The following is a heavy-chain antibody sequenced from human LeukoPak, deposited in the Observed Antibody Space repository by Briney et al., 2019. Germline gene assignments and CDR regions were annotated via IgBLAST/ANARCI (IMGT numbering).Heavy chain of an antibody. D-gene: IGHD6-13*01. CDR3: AREGYSSSWYYFDY. Sequence: GGSLRLSCAASGFTFSNYWMHWVRQAPGKGLEYVSAISSNGGSTYYANSVKGRFTISRDNSKNTLYLQMGSLRAEDMAVYYCAREGYSSSWYYFDYWGQGTLVTVSS. V-gene: IGHV3-64*01. J-gene: IGHJ4*02. CDR2: ISSNGGST. CDR1: GFTFSNYW.